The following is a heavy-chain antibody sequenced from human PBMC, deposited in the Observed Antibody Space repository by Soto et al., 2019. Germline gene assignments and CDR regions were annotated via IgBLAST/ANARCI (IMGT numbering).Heavy chain of an antibody. CDR2: ISVSVVST. Sequence: GGSLRLSCAASGFTFSSYAMSWVRKAPGKGLEFFSSISVSVVSTVYADSVKGRFTISRDNSKNTLFLQMNSLRAEDTAVYYCANPFCSSTSCYHYYYAMDVWGQGTTVTVSS. CDR3: ANPFCSSTSCYHYYYAMDV. V-gene: IGHV3-23*01. CDR1: GFTFSSYA. J-gene: IGHJ6*02. D-gene: IGHD2-2*01.